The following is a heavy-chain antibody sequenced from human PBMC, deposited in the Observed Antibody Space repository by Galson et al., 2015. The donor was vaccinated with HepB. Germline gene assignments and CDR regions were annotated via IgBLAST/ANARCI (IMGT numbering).Heavy chain of an antibody. J-gene: IGHJ4*02. Sequence: SLRLSCAASGFSVYSNYMNWVRQAPGKGLGWVSLIYSSSSSTNYADFVRGRFTISRDTSKNTVYLQMSRLRADDTAIYYCAQLGTGYWGRGTLVTVSS. V-gene: IGHV3-53*01. CDR1: GFSVYSNY. D-gene: IGHD7-27*01. CDR3: AQLGTGY. CDR2: IYSSSSST.